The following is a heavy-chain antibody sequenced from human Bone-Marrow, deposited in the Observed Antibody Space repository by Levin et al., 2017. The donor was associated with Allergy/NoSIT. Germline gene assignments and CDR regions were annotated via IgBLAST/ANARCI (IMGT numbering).Heavy chain of an antibody. CDR2: IDTTSFSI. D-gene: IGHD4-17*01. CDR3: ARSRNGDYGRYYLDY. J-gene: IGHJ4*02. V-gene: IGHV3-11*01. CDR1: GFMFSTYY. Sequence: PGGSLRLSCAASGFMFSTYYMTWLRQAPGKGLEWVSTIDTTSFSINYAKSVKGRFTISRDNDRNSLYLQMNRPRADATAAYYCARSRNGDYGRYYLDYWGQGALVTVSS.